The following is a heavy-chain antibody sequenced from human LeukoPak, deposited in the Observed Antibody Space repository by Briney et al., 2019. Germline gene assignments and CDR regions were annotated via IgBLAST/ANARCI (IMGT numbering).Heavy chain of an antibody. J-gene: IGHJ4*02. CDR2: ISWDGGST. CDR3: AKNGGPRWGYCSSTSCSYYFDY. D-gene: IGHD2-2*01. CDR1: GFTFDDYA. Sequence: GGSLRLSCAASGFTFDDYAMHWVRQAPGKGLEWVSLISWDGGSTYYADSVKGRFTISRDNSKNSLYLQMNSLRAEDTALYYCAKNGGPRWGYCSSTSCSYYFDYWGQGTLVTVSS. V-gene: IGHV3-43D*03.